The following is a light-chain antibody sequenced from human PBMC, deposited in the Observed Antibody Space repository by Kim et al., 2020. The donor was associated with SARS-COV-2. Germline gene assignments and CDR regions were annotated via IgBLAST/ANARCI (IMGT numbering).Light chain of an antibody. CDR2: QDS. CDR1: KLGDKY. J-gene: IGLJ1*01. CDR3: QAWDSSTYV. V-gene: IGLV3-1*01. Sequence: VSPGQTASITCYGDKLGDKYACWYQQKPGQSPVLVIYQDSKRPSGIPERFSGSNSGNTATLTISGTQAMDEADYYCQAWDSSTYVFGTGTKVTVL.